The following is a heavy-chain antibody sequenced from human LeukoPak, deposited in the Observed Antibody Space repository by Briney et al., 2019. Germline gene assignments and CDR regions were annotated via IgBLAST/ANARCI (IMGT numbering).Heavy chain of an antibody. CDR3: AKDLLGDIVVVPAATFDP. Sequence: PGGSLRLSCAASGFTFSSYAMSRVRQAPGKGLEWVSAISGSGGSTYYADSAKGRFTISRDNSKNTLYLQMNSLRAEDTAVYYCAKDLLGDIVVVPAATFDPWGQGTLVTVSS. CDR1: GFTFSSYA. D-gene: IGHD2-2*01. J-gene: IGHJ5*02. CDR2: ISGSGGST. V-gene: IGHV3-23*01.